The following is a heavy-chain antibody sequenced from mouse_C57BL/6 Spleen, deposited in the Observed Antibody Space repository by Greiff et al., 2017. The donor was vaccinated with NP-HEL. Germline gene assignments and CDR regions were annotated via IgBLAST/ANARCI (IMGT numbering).Heavy chain of an antibody. V-gene: IGHV3-6*01. D-gene: IGHD1-1*01. CDR1: GYSITSGYY. J-gene: IGHJ1*03. CDR3: ARDGDYSYFDV. CDR2: ISYDGSN. Sequence: VQLKQSGPGLVKPSQSLSLTCSVTGYSITSGYYWNWIRQLPGNKLEWMGYISYDGSNNYNPPLKNRTPITSDTSKNQFFLKLNSVTTANTATYYCARDGDYSYFDVWGTGTTVTVSS.